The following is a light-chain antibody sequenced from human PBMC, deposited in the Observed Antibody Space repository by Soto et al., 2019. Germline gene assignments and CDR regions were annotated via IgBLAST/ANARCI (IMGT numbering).Light chain of an antibody. CDR1: SSDVGGYNY. Sequence: QSALTQPPSASGSPGQSVTISCTGTSSDVGGYNYGSWYQQYPGKAPKLMIYEVSKRPSGVPDRFSGSKSGNTASLTVSGLQAEDEADSYCSPYAGTLNRVFGTGTNVTVL. CDR2: EVS. CDR3: SPYAGTLNRV. J-gene: IGLJ1*01. V-gene: IGLV2-8*01.